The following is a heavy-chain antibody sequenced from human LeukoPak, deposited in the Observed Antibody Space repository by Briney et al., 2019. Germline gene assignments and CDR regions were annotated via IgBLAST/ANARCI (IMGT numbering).Heavy chain of an antibody. CDR1: GFTLNNYG. Sequence: PGGSLRLSCAASGFTLNNYGMHWVRQAPGKGLEWVAVISYDGRNKHYPDSVKDRFTISRDISTDTLWLQMDSLRTENTAVYYCAKGPLRGTAAAIDYWGQGTLVTVSS. CDR2: ISYDGRNK. D-gene: IGHD2-2*01. J-gene: IGHJ4*02. V-gene: IGHV3-30*18. CDR3: AKGPLRGTAAAIDY.